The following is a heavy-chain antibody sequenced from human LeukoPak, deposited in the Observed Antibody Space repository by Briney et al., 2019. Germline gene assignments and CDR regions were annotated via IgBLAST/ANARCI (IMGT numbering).Heavy chain of an antibody. V-gene: IGHV4-59*01. J-gene: IGHJ4*02. CDR2: IYYSGST. CDR1: GGSISSYY. Sequence: SETLSLTCTASGGSISSYYWSWIRQPPGKGLEWIGYIYYSGSTNYNPSLKSRVTISVDTSKNQFSLKLSSVTAADTAVYYCAREYYYDSSGYYSLVVYFDYWGQGTLVTVSS. CDR3: AREYYYDSSGYYSLVVYFDY. D-gene: IGHD3-22*01.